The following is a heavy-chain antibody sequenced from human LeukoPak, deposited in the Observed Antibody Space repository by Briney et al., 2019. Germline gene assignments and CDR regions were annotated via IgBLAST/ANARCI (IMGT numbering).Heavy chain of an antibody. CDR3: AKRPKYCSGGNCYYYFDY. CDR1: GFTFSSYA. V-gene: IGHV3-23*01. Sequence: GGSLRLSCAASGFTFSSYAMSWVRQAPGKGLEWVSAVSDSGGNTYYADSVKGRFTISRDNSKNTLYLQINSLRAEDTAVYYCAKRPKYCSGGNCYYYFDYWGQGTLVAVSS. CDR2: VSDSGGNT. D-gene: IGHD2-15*01. J-gene: IGHJ4*02.